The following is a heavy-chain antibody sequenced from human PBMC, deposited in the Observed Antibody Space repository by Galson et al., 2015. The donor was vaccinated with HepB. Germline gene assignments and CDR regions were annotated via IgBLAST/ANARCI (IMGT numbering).Heavy chain of an antibody. J-gene: IGHJ3*02. Sequence: PALVKPTQTLTLTCTFSGFSLSTSGMCVSWIRQPPGKALEWLARIDWDDDKYYSTSLKTRLTISKDTSKNQVALTMTNMDPVDTATYYCARHPHSSTSYGGYAFDIWGQGTMVTVSS. V-gene: IGHV2-70*11. CDR1: GFSLSTSGMC. D-gene: IGHD6-19*01. CDR2: IDWDDDK. CDR3: ARHPHSSTSYGGYAFDI.